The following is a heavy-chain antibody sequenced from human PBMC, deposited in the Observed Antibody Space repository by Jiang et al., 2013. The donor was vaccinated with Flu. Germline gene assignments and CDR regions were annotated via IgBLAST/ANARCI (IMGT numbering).Heavy chain of an antibody. CDR3: ARGQKLGTREDEDI. D-gene: IGHD7-27*01. J-gene: IGHJ3*02. CDR2: IDPNSGDT. Sequence: VQLVESGVEVKKPGAPVKVSCKASGYTFIGYCMHWVRQAPGQGLEWMGWIDPNSGDTKYAEKFQGRVTMTRDTSISTAYMELSRLTSDDTAVYYCARGQKLGTREDEDIWGQGTMVTVSS. CDR1: GYTFIGYC. V-gene: IGHV1-2*02.